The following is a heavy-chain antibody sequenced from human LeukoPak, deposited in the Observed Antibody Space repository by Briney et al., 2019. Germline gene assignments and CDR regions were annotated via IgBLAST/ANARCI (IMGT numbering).Heavy chain of an antibody. CDR2: IYYSGST. CDR3: ARDHLPDCSSTSCSTNWFDP. CDR1: GGSISSYY. Sequence: SETLSLTCTVSGGSISSYYWSWIRQPPGKGLEWIGYIYYSGSTNYNPSLKSRVTISVDTSKNQFSQKLSSVTAADTAVYYCARDHLPDCSSTSCSTNWFDPWGQGTLVTVSS. D-gene: IGHD2-2*01. J-gene: IGHJ5*02. V-gene: IGHV4-59*01.